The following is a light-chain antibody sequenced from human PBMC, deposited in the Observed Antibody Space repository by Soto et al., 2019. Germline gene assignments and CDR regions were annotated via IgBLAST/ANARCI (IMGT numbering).Light chain of an antibody. Sequence: DIEMTQSPSSLSASVGDRVTITCRASQSISSYLNWYQQKPGNAPNLLIYAASTLQSGVPSRFSAYGSETDFTLTISNLQAEDFATYYCQQSHSIPFTFGQGTKLEIK. CDR1: QSISSY. J-gene: IGKJ2*01. CDR3: QQSHSIPFT. CDR2: AAS. V-gene: IGKV1-39*01.